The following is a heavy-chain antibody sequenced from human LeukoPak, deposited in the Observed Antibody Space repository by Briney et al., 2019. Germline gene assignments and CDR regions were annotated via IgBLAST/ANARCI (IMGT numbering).Heavy chain of an antibody. Sequence: PSETLSLTCTVSGGSISSTSYYWGWIRQPPGKGLEWIGSIYYSGSTYYNPSLKSRVTISVDTSKNQFSLKLSSVTAADTAVYYCAGHIITTFGVVIIQHWFDPWGQGTLVTVSS. CDR2: IYYSGST. CDR3: AGHIITTFGVVIIQHWFDP. V-gene: IGHV4-39*01. D-gene: IGHD3-3*01. CDR1: GGSISSTSYY. J-gene: IGHJ5*02.